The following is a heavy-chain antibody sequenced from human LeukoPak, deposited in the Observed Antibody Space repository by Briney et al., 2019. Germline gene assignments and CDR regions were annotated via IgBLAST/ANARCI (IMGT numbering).Heavy chain of an antibody. D-gene: IGHD2/OR15-2a*01. Sequence: SETLSLTCTVSGGSISSSSYYWGWIRQPPGKGLEWIGSIYYSGSTYYNPSLKSRVIISVGTSNNQFSLKLSSVTAADTAVYYCARLPQYYHYYMDVWGKGTTVTISS. CDR2: IYYSGST. V-gene: IGHV4-39*01. CDR3: ARLPQYYHYYMDV. CDR1: GGSISSSSYY. J-gene: IGHJ6*03.